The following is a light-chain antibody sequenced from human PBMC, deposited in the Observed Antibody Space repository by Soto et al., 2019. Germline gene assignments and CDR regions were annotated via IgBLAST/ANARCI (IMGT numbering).Light chain of an antibody. Sequence: QAVVTQPPSVSGAPGQRVTISCTGSSSNIGAGYDVSWYQQLPGTAPKLLIYVNNNRPSGVPDRFSGSKSGTSASLDITGLQAGDEADYFCQSFDSSLSVVVFGGGTQLTVL. CDR3: QSFDSSLSVVV. CDR1: SSNIGAGYD. CDR2: VNN. J-gene: IGLJ2*01. V-gene: IGLV1-40*01.